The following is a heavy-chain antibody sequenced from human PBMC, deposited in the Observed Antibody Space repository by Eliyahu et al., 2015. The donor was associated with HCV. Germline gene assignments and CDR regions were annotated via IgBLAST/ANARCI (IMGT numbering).Heavy chain of an antibody. CDR3: ARDSRGSYYFYYGMDV. J-gene: IGHJ6*02. V-gene: IGHV1-69*06. CDR1: GGPFRNHA. Sequence: QVQLEQSGAEVLKPGSSVKVSCEASGGPFRNHAIYWVRQAPGQGLEYLGGIVAVFGTSHYAQKFQGRITITADRSAGTAFMELNRLTSDDTAVYYCARDSRGSYYFYYGMDVWGPGTRVTVSS. CDR2: IVAVFGTS. D-gene: IGHD3-10*01.